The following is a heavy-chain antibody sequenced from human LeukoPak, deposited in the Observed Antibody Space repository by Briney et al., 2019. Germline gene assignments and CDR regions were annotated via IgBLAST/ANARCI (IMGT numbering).Heavy chain of an antibody. CDR1: GFTFSSYS. V-gene: IGHV3-21*01. CDR2: ISSSSSYI. J-gene: IGHJ4*02. D-gene: IGHD5-12*01. CDR3: AAELVATIQHRSKWLVFGEEDY. Sequence: GGSLRLSCAASGFTFSSYSMNWVRQAPGKGLEWVSSISSSSSYIYYADSVKGRFTISRDNAKNSLYLQMNSLRAEDTAVYYCAAELVATIQHRSKWLVFGEEDYWGQGTLVTVSS.